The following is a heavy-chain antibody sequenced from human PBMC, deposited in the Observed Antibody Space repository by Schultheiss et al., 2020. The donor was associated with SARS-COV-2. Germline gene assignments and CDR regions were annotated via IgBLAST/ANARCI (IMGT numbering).Heavy chain of an antibody. Sequence: ASVKVSCKASGYTFTSYSMHWVRQAPGQRLEWMGWSNAGNGNTKYSQEFQGRVTITRDTSASTAYMELSSLRSEDMAVYYCARGVHYGSGSWAYYYYGMDVWGQGTTVTVSS. CDR1: GYTFTSYS. J-gene: IGHJ6*02. CDR2: SNAGNGNT. D-gene: IGHD3-10*01. V-gene: IGHV1-3*02. CDR3: ARGVHYGSGSWAYYYYGMDV.